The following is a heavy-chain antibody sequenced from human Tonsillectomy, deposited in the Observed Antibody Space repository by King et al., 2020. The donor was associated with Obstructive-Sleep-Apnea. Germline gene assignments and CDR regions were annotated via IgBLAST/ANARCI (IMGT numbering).Heavy chain of an antibody. D-gene: IGHD3-22*01. CDR3: ARIRYYYDSSGYYYAFYGMDV. V-gene: IGHV2-26*01. CDR2: IFSNDEK. Sequence: TLKESGPVLVKPTETLTLTCTVSGFSLSNARMGVSWIRQPPGKALEWLAHIFSNDEKSYSTSLKSRLTISKDTSKSQVVLTMTNMDPVDTAQYYCARIRYYYDSSGYYYAFYGMDVWGQGTTVTVSS. CDR1: GFSLSNARMG. J-gene: IGHJ6*02.